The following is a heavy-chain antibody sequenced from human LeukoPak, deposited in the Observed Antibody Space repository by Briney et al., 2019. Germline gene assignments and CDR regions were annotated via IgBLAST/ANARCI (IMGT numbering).Heavy chain of an antibody. CDR3: ARGPGYSSGWYVLSVDY. CDR1: GFTFSSYA. V-gene: IGHV3-30-3*01. D-gene: IGHD6-19*01. J-gene: IGHJ4*02. CDR2: ISYDGSNK. Sequence: GGSLRLSCAASGFTFSSYAMHWVRQAPGKGLEWVAVISYDGSNKYYADSVKGRFTTSRDNSKNMLYLQMNSLSAEDTAVYYCARGPGYSSGWYVLSVDYWGQGTLVTVSS.